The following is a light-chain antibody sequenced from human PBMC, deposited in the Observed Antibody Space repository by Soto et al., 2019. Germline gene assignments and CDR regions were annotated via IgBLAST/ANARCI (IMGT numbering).Light chain of an antibody. J-gene: IGKJ4*01. Sequence: EIVLTQSPATLSLSPGERATLSCTTSQSISTHLAWYQQRPGQSPRLLLYDASKRATGIPARFSGSGSGTDFTLTISSLEPEDFAVYYCQQRYSWPPRRTFGGGTKVE. CDR2: DAS. CDR3: QQRYSWPPRRT. V-gene: IGKV3-11*01. CDR1: QSISTH.